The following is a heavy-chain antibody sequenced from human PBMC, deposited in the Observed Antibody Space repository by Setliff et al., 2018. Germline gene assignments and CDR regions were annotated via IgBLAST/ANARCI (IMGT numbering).Heavy chain of an antibody. D-gene: IGHD3-10*01. CDR3: AKNGFGVVALGVNNWFDP. CDR1: GFTFGHYP. J-gene: IGHJ5*02. Sequence: PGGSLRLSCAASGFTFGHYPMHWVRQAPGKGLEWVAVIWYDGSHQYYADSVKGRFTISRDNSKNTLYLQMNSLRAEGTAVYYCAKNGFGVVALGVNNWFDPWGQGTLVTVPQ. V-gene: IGHV3-33*06. CDR2: IWYDGSHQ.